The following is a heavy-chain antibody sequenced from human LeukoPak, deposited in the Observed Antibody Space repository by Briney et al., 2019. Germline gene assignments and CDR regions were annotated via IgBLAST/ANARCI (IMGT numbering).Heavy chain of an antibody. CDR3: AKGPCSGGSCYFDY. CDR1: GFTFDDYA. Sequence: GGSLRLSCAASGFTFDDYAMHWVRQAPGKGLEWVSLISGDGGSTYYADSVKGRFTISRDNSKNSLYLQMNSLRTKDTALYYCAKGPCSGGSCYFDYWGQGTLVTVSS. D-gene: IGHD2-15*01. V-gene: IGHV3-43*02. CDR2: ISGDGGST. J-gene: IGHJ4*02.